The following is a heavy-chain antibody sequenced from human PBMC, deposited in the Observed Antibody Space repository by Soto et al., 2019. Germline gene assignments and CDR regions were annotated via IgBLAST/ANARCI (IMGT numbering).Heavy chain of an antibody. D-gene: IGHD1-1*01. CDR2: INHSGST. CDR1: GGSFSGYY. J-gene: IGHJ6*02. Sequence: QVQLQQWGAGLLKPSETLSLTCAVYGGSFSGYYWSWIRQPPGKGLEWIGEINHSGSTNYNPSLKRLVTISVETSKKQFSLKLSSVPAAETAVYYFALVRRYYGMDFWVQGTTVTVSS. V-gene: IGHV4-34*01. CDR3: ALVRRYYGMDF.